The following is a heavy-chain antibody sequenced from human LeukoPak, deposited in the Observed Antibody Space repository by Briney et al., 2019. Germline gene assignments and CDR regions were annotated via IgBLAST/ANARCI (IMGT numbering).Heavy chain of an antibody. V-gene: IGHV3-74*01. CDR2: IVGDGTRT. CDR3: ARVAVGGTRAFDI. J-gene: IGHJ3*02. Sequence: GGSLRLSCAASGFTFRNYWMHWVRQAPEKGLVWVSRIVGDGTRTAYADSVKGRFTISRDNAKNTLYLQMNSLRGEDTAVYYCARVAVGGTRAFDIWGQGTMVTVSS. CDR1: GFTFRNYW. D-gene: IGHD6-19*01.